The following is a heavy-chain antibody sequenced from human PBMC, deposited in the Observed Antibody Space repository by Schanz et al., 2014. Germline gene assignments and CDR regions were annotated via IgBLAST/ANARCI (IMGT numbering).Heavy chain of an antibody. V-gene: IGHV3-23*04. J-gene: IGHJ4*02. CDR2: ISGSGAST. CDR1: GLTFSDYY. CDR3: AKDQGSYGSGSYSYFDY. D-gene: IGHD3-10*01. Sequence: VQLVESGGGLVKPGGSLRLSCAASGLTFSDYYMSWIRQAPGKGLEWVSAISGSGASTYYADSVKGRFTISRDNSKNTLYLQMNSLRAEDTAVYYCAKDQGSYGSGSYSYFDYWGQGTLATVSS.